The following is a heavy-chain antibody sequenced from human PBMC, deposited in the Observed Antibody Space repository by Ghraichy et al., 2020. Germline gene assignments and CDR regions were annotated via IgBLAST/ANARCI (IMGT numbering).Heavy chain of an antibody. CDR1: GGSIGGYY. CDR3: ARGRYCGGGACYPRPSSFDF. J-gene: IGHJ4*02. Sequence: SQTLSLTCSVYGGSIGGYYWSWIRQSPGQGLEWIGEINYVGVTIYNPSLESRVTISLDTYDNQFSLSLTSLTAADTALYFCARGRYCGGGACYPRPSSFDFWGPGNPGTLSS. V-gene: IGHV4-34*01. CDR2: INYVGVT. D-gene: IGHD2-15*01.